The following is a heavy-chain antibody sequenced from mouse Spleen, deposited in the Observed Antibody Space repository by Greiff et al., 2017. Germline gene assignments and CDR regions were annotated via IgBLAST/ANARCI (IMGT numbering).Heavy chain of an antibody. CDR1: GFTFSSYA. D-gene: IGHD4-1*01. V-gene: IGHV5-9-3*01. Sequence: EVKVVESGGGLVKPGGSLKLSCAASGFTFSSYAMSWVRQTPEKRLEWVATISSGGSYTYYPDSVKGRFTISRDNAKNTLYLQMSSLRSEDTAMYYCARQLNTGTNYWGQGTTLTVSS. J-gene: IGHJ2*01. CDR3: ARQLNTGTNY. CDR2: ISSGGSYT.